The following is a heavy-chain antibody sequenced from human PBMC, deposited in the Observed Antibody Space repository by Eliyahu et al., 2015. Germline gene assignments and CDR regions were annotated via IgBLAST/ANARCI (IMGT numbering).Heavy chain of an antibody. Sequence: EVQLLESGGGLVQPGXSLRLACAVSGFPFSNSAMGWVXXAPGRGLEWVSXISANXGSTXYTXSVKGRFTISRDNSKNXLFLQMNSLRAEDTAVYYCAKDMESKLLWDFDYWGQGTQVTVSS. J-gene: IGHJ4*02. V-gene: IGHV3-23*01. CDR2: ISANXGST. CDR1: GFPFSNSA. D-gene: IGHD2-2*01. CDR3: AKDMESKLLWDFDY.